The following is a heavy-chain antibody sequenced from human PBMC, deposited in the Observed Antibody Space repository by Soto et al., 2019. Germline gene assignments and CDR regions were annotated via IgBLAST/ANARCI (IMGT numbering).Heavy chain of an antibody. CDR1: AFTFNNYA. Sequence: EVQLLESGGGLVQPGGSLSLSCAASAFTFNNYAMSWVRQVPGKGLEWVSGIGGSGRTTYYADSVKGRFTISRDNSNNTLFLQMNSLRAEDTAVYYCAKSRYSDSSGDFSDYWGQGTLVTVSS. D-gene: IGHD3-22*01. V-gene: IGHV3-23*01. J-gene: IGHJ4*02. CDR3: AKSRYSDSSGDFSDY. CDR2: IGGSGRTT.